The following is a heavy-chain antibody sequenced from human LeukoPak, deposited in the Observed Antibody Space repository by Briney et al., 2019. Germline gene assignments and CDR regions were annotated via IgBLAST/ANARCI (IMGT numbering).Heavy chain of an antibody. CDR2: ISYDGSNK. V-gene: IGHV3-30*04. CDR1: GFTFSSYA. D-gene: IGHD2-15*01. J-gene: IGHJ6*02. Sequence: GGSLRLSCAASGFTFSSYAMHWVRQAPGKGLEWVAVISYDGSNKYYADSVKGRFTISRDNSKSTLYLQMNSLRAEDTAVYYCARGDSGGSFVAANRYYGMDVWGQGTTVTVSS. CDR3: ARGDSGGSFVAANRYYGMDV.